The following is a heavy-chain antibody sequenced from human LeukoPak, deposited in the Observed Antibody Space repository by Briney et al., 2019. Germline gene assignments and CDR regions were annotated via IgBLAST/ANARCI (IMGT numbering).Heavy chain of an antibody. CDR2: NSGSGGST. D-gene: IGHD3-10*01. Sequence: GGSLRLSCAASGFTFSSYAMSWVRQAPGKGLDWVSANSGSGGSTYYADSVKGRFTISRDNSKNTLYLQMNSLRAEDTAVYYCAKDRSPLWFGEFRNWFDPWGQGTLVTVSS. CDR1: GFTFSSYA. CDR3: AKDRSPLWFGEFRNWFDP. V-gene: IGHV3-23*01. J-gene: IGHJ5*02.